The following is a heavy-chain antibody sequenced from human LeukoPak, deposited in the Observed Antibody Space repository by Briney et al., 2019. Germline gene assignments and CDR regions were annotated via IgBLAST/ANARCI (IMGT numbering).Heavy chain of an antibody. CDR1: GFTFSSYS. CDR2: ISSSSSTI. Sequence: GGSLRLSCAASGFTFSSYSMNWVRQAPGKGLEWVSYISSSSSTILYADSVKGRFTISRDNAKNSLYPQMNSLRAEDTAVYYCARRFGAARDDYMDVWGKGTTVTVSS. CDR3: ARRFGAARDDYMDV. D-gene: IGHD3-16*01. J-gene: IGHJ6*03. V-gene: IGHV3-48*01.